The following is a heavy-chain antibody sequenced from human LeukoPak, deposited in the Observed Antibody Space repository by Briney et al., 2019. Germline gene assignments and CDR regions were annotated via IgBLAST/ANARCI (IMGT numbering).Heavy chain of an antibody. CDR3: ARDGVSGYTTSWYDY. D-gene: IGHD6-13*01. V-gene: IGHV3-7*01. CDR1: GFTFSNYW. J-gene: IGHJ4*02. Sequence: GGSLRLSCAASGFTFSNYWMSWVRQALGRGLEWVANIKQDGSERYYVDSVKGRFTVSRDNAKNSLYLQMNSLRAEDTAVYSCARDGVSGYTTSWYDYWGQGTLVTVSS. CDR2: IKQDGSER.